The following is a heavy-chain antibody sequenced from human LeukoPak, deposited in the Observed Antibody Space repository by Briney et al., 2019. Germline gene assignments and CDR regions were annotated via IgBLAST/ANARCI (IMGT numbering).Heavy chain of an antibody. D-gene: IGHD4-23*01. CDR1: GFTFSSYW. CDR3: ARGYGGSGFNWFDP. V-gene: IGHV4-34*01. J-gene: IGHJ5*02. CDR2: INHSGST. Sequence: PGGSLRLSCAASGFTFSSYWMSWIRQPPGKGLEWIGEINHSGSTNYNPSLKSRVTISVDTSKNQFSLKLSSVTAADTAVYYCARGYGGSGFNWFDPWGQGTLVTVSS.